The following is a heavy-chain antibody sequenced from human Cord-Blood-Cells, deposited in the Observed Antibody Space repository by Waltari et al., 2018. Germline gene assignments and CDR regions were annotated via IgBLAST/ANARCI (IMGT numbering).Heavy chain of an antibody. J-gene: IGHJ3*02. D-gene: IGHD3-9*01. V-gene: IGHV3-23*01. CDR3: AKDPYDILTGYYIAFDI. CDR2: ISGSGGST. CDR1: GFTFSSYA. Sequence: EVQLLESGGGLVQPGGSLRLSCAASGFTFSSYAMSWVRQAPGKGLEWVSAISGSGGSTYYAGSVKGRFTISRDNSKNTLYLQMNSLRAEDTAVYYCAKDPYDILTGYYIAFDIWGQGTMVTVSS.